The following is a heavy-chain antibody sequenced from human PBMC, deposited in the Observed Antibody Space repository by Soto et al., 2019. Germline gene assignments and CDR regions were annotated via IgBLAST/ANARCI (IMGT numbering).Heavy chain of an antibody. CDR3: AKVAYCGGDCYYYFDY. CDR1: GFTFSSYA. D-gene: IGHD2-21*02. V-gene: IGHV3-23*01. J-gene: IGHJ4*02. Sequence: GGSLRLSCAASGFTFSSYAMSWVRQAPGKGLEWVSAISGSGGSTYYADSVKGRFTISRDNSKNKLYLQMNNLRAEDTAVYYCAKVAYCGGDCYYYFDYWGQGTLVTVSS. CDR2: ISGSGGST.